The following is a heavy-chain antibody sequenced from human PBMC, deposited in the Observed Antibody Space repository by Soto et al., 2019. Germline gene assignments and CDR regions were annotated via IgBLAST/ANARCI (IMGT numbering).Heavy chain of an antibody. D-gene: IGHD6-19*01. CDR2: ISSSSSYT. V-gene: IGHV3-11*06. CDR1: GFTFSDYY. Sequence: GGSLRLSCAASGFTFSDYYMSWIRQAPGKGLEWVSYISSSSSYTNYADSVKGRFTISRDNAKTSLYLQMNSLRAEDTAVYYCARDSGSSGWQFDYWGQGTLVTVSS. CDR3: ARDSGSSGWQFDY. J-gene: IGHJ4*02.